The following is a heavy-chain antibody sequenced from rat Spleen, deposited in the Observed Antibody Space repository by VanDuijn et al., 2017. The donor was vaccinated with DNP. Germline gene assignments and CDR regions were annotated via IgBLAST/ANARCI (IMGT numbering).Heavy chain of an antibody. Sequence: EVQLVESGGGLVQPGRSLKLSCAASGFTFSNFYMAWVRQAPKKGLEWVATISSSGDITYFPVSVKGRFTISRDNSKRSLYLQVNSLKSEDTATYYLSTVVMTGSLDYWGQEVMVAVSS. J-gene: IGHJ2*01. D-gene: IGHD1-7*01. V-gene: IGHV5-27*01. CDR2: ISSSGDIT. CDR3: STVVMTGSLDY. CDR1: GFTFSNFY.